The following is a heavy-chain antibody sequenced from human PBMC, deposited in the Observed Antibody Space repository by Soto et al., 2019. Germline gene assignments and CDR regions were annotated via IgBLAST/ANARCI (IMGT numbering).Heavy chain of an antibody. CDR3: ARHFSVDYFDY. V-gene: IGHV4-30-4*01. CDR2: ISYSGTT. CDR1: GGSISSGNYY. Sequence: SETLSLSCTVSGGSISSGNYYWSWIRQPPGKGLEWIGFISYSGTTHYSASLRSRVSISVDTSKNQFSLDLSSVTAAATAVYYCARHFSVDYFDYWGQGALVTVSS. J-gene: IGHJ4*02.